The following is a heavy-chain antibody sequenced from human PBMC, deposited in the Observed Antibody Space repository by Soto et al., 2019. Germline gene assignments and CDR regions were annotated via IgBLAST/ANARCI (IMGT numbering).Heavy chain of an antibody. Sequence: ASVKVSCKASGYTFTSYYMHWVRQAPGQGLEWMGIINPSGGSTSYAQKFQGRVTMTRDTSTSTVYMELSSLRSEDTAVYYCARRMRGRPLITMVRGGQADAFDIWGQGTMVTVSS. J-gene: IGHJ3*02. CDR3: ARRMRGRPLITMVRGGQADAFDI. CDR2: INPSGGST. D-gene: IGHD3-10*01. V-gene: IGHV1-46*01. CDR1: GYTFTSYY.